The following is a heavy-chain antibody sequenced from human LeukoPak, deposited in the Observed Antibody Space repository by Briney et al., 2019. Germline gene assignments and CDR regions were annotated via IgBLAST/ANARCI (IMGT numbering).Heavy chain of an antibody. CDR2: ISERGGST. CDR3: AKRGIVIRAVIIIGFHKEAYYFDY. J-gene: IGHJ4*02. CDR1: GITLSNYG. Sequence: GGSLRLSCVVSGITLSNYGMSWVRQAPGKGLEWVSGISERGGSTNYADSVKGRFIVSRNTSKNTVYLQMNSLRVEDTAVYFCAKRGIVIRAVIIIGFHKEAYYFDYWGQGILVTVSS. V-gene: IGHV3-23*01. D-gene: IGHD3-10*01.